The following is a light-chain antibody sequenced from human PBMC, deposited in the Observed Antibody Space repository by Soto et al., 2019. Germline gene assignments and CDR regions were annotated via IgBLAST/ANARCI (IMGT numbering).Light chain of an antibody. J-gene: IGKJ1*01. CDR3: QQYGSSPCT. CDR2: GAS. V-gene: IGKV3-15*01. CDR1: QSVSSN. Sequence: IVMTQSPGTLSVSPGERATLSCRASQSVSSNLAWYQQKPGQAPRLLIYGASTRATGIPARVSGSGSGAEFTLIISTLAPEDFAAYYCQQYGSSPCTVGQGTKVDSK.